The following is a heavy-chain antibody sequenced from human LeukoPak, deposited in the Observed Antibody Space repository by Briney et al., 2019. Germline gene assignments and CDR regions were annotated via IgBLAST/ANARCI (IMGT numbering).Heavy chain of an antibody. Sequence: PGGSLRLSCAASGFTFSSYWMSWVRQAPGKGLEWVANIKQDGSEKYYVDSVKGRFTISRDNAKNSLYLQMNSLRAEDTAVYYCAKGSVAGRQRAPPKEWFDPWGQGTLVTVSS. V-gene: IGHV3-7*01. CDR1: GFTFSSYW. CDR2: IKQDGSEK. J-gene: IGHJ5*02. CDR3: AKGSVAGRQRAPPKEWFDP. D-gene: IGHD6-6*01.